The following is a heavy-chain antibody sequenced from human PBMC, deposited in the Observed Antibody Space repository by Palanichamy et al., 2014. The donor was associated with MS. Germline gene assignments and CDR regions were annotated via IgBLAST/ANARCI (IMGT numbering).Heavy chain of an antibody. Sequence: SMDWVRQAPGKGLEWVSSISSSSSYIYYADSVKGRFTISRDNAKNSLYLQMNSLRAEDTAVYYCARGATGWPLDYWGQGTLVTVSS. CDR1: S. J-gene: IGHJ4*02. D-gene: IGHD6-19*01. V-gene: IGHV3-21*01. CDR3: ARGATGWPLDY. CDR2: ISSSSSYI.